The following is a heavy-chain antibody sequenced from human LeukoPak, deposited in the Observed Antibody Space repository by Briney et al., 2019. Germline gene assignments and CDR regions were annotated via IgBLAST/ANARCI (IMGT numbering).Heavy chain of an antibody. J-gene: IGHJ4*02. D-gene: IGHD2-2*02. CDR2: IRGSGGGT. V-gene: IGHV3-23*01. CDR1: GFTFSNYA. CDR3: AKDTLVVPAAIPLDY. Sequence: GGSLRLSCAASGFTFSNYAMSWVRQAPGKGLEWVSGIRGSGGGTYYADSVNGRFTISRDNSKNTLYLQMNSLRAEDTAVYYCAKDTLVVPAAIPLDYWGQGTLVTVSS.